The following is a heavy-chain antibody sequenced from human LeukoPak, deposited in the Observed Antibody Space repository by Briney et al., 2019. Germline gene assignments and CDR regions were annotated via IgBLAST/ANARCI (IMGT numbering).Heavy chain of an antibody. CDR3: ARDARVYQGSSSYFDY. D-gene: IGHD6-6*01. CDR1: GYTFTSYY. Sequence: ASVKVSCKASGYTFTSYYMHWVRQDPGQGLEWMGIINPSGGSTSYAQKFQGRVTMTRDTSTSTVYMELSSLKSEDTAVYYCARDARVYQGSSSYFDYWGQGTLVTVSS. J-gene: IGHJ4*02. V-gene: IGHV1-46*01. CDR2: INPSGGST.